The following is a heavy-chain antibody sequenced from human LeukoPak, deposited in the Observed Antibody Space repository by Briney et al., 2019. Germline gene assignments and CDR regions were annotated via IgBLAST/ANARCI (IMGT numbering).Heavy chain of an antibody. J-gene: IGHJ4*02. D-gene: IGHD1-26*01. CDR2: IYSGGTT. CDR3: RCSVGATSVLVDY. V-gene: IGHV3-53*01. Sequence: GGSLRPSCAASGFPVSRNYMSWVRQAPGKGLECVSVIYSGGTTYYADSVKGRFTISRDNSKNTLYLQMNSLRAEDTAVYYCRCSVGATSVLVDYWGQGTLVTVSS. CDR1: GFPVSRNY.